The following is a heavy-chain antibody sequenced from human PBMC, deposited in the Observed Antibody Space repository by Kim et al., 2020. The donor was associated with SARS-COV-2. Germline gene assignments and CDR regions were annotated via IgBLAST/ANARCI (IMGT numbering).Heavy chain of an antibody. CDR1: GFTISTYA. Sequence: GGSLRLSCSASGFTISTYAMHWVRQAPGKGLQYVSGISGAGGSTYYADSVKDRFTISRDYSKNTLNLQMSSLRPEDTAFYYCVKKMDGYTTFDYWGQGTLVTVSS. D-gene: IGHD1-1*01. CDR3: VKKMDGYTTFDY. V-gene: IGHV3-64*03. CDR2: ISGAGGST. J-gene: IGHJ4*02.